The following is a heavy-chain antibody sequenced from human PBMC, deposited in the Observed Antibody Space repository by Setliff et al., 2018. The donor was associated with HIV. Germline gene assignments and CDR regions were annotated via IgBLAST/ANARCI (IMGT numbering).Heavy chain of an antibody. CDR2: VYYSGST. CDR1: GGSFSGYY. J-gene: IGHJ5*02. CDR3: ARSVFGRWLQLGGNWFDP. Sequence: SETLSLTCAVYGGSFSGYYWSWIRQPPGRGLEWIGSVYYSGSTHYNPSLESRATISVDTSMNYLSLNLTSVTAADTAVYFCARSVFGRWLQLGGNWFDPWGQGTLVTVSS. D-gene: IGHD1-1*01. V-gene: IGHV4-34*11.